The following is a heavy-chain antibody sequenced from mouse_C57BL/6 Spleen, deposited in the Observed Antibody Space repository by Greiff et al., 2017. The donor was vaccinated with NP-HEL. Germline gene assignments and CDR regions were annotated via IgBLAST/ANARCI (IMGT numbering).Heavy chain of an antibody. J-gene: IGHJ2*01. CDR2: IYPGSGST. CDR3: ARERDDSNYGY. D-gene: IGHD2-5*01. Sequence: QVQLQQSGAELVKPGASVKMSCKASGYTFTSYWITWVKQRPGQGLEWIGDIYPGSGSTNYNEKFKSKATLTVDTSSSTAYMQLSSLTSEDSAVYYCARERDDSNYGYWGQGTTLTVSS. V-gene: IGHV1-55*01. CDR1: GYTFTSYW.